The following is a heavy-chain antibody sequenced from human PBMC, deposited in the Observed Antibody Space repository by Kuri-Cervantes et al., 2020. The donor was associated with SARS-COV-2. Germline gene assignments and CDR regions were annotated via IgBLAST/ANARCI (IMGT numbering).Heavy chain of an antibody. J-gene: IGHJ6*02. Sequence: GGSLRLSCAASGFTFSSYAMSWVRQAPGKGLEWVSAISGSGGSTYYADSVKGRFTISRDNSKNTPYLQINSLRAEDTAVYYCAKAWRGQWLASYYYYGMDVWGQGTTVTVSS. CDR3: AKAWRGQWLASYYYYGMDV. CDR2: ISGSGGST. CDR1: GFTFSSYA. D-gene: IGHD6-19*01. V-gene: IGHV3-23*01.